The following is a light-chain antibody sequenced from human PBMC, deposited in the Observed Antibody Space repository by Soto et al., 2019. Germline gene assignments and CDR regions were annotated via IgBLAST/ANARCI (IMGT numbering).Light chain of an antibody. CDR3: QKYNSAPFLT. CDR2: AAS. CDR1: QGISNY. V-gene: IGKV1-27*01. Sequence: DIQMTQSPSSLSASVGDRVTITCRASQGISNYLAWYQQKPGKVPKLLIYAASTLQPWVPSRFSGSGSGTDFTLTISSLQPEDVATYYCQKYNSAPFLTFGGGTKVEIK. J-gene: IGKJ4*01.